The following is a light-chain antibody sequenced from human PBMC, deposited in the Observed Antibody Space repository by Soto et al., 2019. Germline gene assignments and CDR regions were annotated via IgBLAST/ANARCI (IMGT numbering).Light chain of an antibody. CDR1: SSDVGGYNF. CDR2: DVN. Sequence: QSALTQPASVSGSPGQWITISCTGTSSDVGGYNFVSWYQQHPGKAPRLMIFDVNNRPSGVSTRFSGSKSGNTASLTISGLQAEDEADYYCCSYSGSNTIVVFGGGTKVTVL. CDR3: CSYSGSNTIVV. J-gene: IGLJ2*01. V-gene: IGLV2-14*03.